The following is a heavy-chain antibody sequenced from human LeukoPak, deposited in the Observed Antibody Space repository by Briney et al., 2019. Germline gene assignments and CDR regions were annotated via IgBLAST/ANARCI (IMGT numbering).Heavy chain of an antibody. J-gene: IGHJ6*02. D-gene: IGHD6-13*01. CDR1: GYTFTSYG. V-gene: IGHV1-18*01. CDR3: ARDLRIAAAGNYYYYYGMDV. CDR2: ISAYNGNT. Sequence: ASVKVSCKASGYTFTSYGISWVRQAPGQGLEWMGWISAYNGNTNYAQKLQGRVTMTTDTSTSTAYMELRSLRSDDTAVYYCARDLRIAAAGNYYYYYGMDVWGQGTTVTVSS.